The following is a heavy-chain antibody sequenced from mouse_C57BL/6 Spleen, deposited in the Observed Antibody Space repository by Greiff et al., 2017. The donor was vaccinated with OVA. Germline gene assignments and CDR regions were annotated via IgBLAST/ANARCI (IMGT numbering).Heavy chain of an antibody. V-gene: IGHV1-82*01. CDR1: GYAFSSSW. D-gene: IGHD1-1*01. J-gene: IGHJ4*01. Sequence: QVQLQQSGPELVKPGASVKISCKASGYAFSSSWMNRVKQRPGQGLEWIGRIYPGDGDTNYNGKFKGKATLTADKSSSTAYMQLSSLTSEDSAVYFCARSPYYYGSSYDAMDYWGQGTSVTVSS. CDR2: IYPGDGDT. CDR3: ARSPYYYGSSYDAMDY.